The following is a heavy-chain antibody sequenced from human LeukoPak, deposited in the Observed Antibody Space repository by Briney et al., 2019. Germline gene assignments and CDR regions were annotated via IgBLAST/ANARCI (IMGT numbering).Heavy chain of an antibody. Sequence: SETLSLTCTVSGGSISNYYWSWIRQPPGKGLEWIAYIHYSGHTNYNPSLKSRVTISLDTSKNQFSLKLTSVTAADTALYYRARPQLPDGTYYFDYWGQGTLVTVSS. D-gene: IGHD3/OR15-3a*01. V-gene: IGHV4-59*01. J-gene: IGHJ4*02. CDR3: ARPQLPDGTYYFDY. CDR1: GGSISNYY. CDR2: IHYSGHT.